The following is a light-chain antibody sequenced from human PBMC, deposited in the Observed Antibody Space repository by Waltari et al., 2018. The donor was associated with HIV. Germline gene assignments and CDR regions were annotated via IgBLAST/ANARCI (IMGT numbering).Light chain of an antibody. Sequence: DIQMTQSTSTLSASVGDRVTITCRASQSISSWLAWYQMKPGKAHKLLIYKASSLESGVSSRFSGSGSGTEFTLTISSLQPDDFATYYCQYYNTYSRTFGQGTKVEL. CDR3: QYYNTYSRT. J-gene: IGKJ2*02. V-gene: IGKV1-5*03. CDR1: QSISSW. CDR2: KAS.